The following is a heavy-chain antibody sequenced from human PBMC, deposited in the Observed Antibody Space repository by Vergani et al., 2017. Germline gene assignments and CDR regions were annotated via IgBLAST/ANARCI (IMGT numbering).Heavy chain of an antibody. V-gene: IGHV4-59*05. CDR2: IYYSGST. CDR3: ARQGYYGSGSYIY. CDR1: GGSISSYY. D-gene: IGHD3-10*01. J-gene: IGHJ4*02. Sequence: QVQLQESGPGLVKPSETLSLTCTVSGGSISSYYWSWIRQPPGKGLEWIGSIYYSGSTYYNPSLKSRVTISVDTSKNQFSLKLSSVTAADTAVYYCARQGYYGSGSYIYWGQGTLVTVSS.